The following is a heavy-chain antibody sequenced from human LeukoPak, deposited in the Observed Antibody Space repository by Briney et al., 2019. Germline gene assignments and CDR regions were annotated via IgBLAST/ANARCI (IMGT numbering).Heavy chain of an antibody. CDR3: ARGYYDFWSGYRYYYYYGMDV. Sequence: ASVKVSCKASGGTFSSYAISWVRQAPGQGLEWMGRIIPIFGIANYAQKFQGRVTITADKSTSTAYMELSSLRSEDTAVYYCARGYYDFWSGYRYYYYYGMDVWGQGTTVTVSS. CDR1: GGTFSSYA. V-gene: IGHV1-69*04. D-gene: IGHD3-3*01. J-gene: IGHJ6*02. CDR2: IIPIFGIA.